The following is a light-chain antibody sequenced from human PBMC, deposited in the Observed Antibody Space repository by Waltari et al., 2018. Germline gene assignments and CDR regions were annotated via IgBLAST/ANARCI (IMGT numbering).Light chain of an antibody. V-gene: IGLV2-14*03. CDR1: SSDIGAYNY. J-gene: IGLJ1*01. CDR2: DVT. CDR3: NSHTTVSSLV. Sequence: QSALTQPASVSGSPGQSITISCTGTSSDIGAYNYVSWYQQHPGNAPKLLLYDVTYRPSGVSSRFSGSKSGNTASLTISGLQAEDEADYYCNSHTTVSSLVFGTGTKVTVL.